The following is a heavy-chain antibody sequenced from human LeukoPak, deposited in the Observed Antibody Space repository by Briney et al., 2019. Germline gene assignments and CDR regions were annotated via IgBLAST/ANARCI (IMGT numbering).Heavy chain of an antibody. Sequence: GGSLRLSCAASGFTFSSYGMNWVRQAPGKGLEWVAVLAYDGSNKYYADSVKGRFTISRDNSKNTLYQQMNSLRAEDTAVYYCAKESTIYGDSYFDYWGQGTLVTVSS. J-gene: IGHJ4*02. CDR1: GFTFSSYG. D-gene: IGHD4-17*01. V-gene: IGHV3-30*18. CDR3: AKESTIYGDSYFDY. CDR2: LAYDGSNK.